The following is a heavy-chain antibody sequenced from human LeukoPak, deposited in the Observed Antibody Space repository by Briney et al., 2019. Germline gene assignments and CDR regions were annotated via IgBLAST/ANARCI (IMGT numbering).Heavy chain of an antibody. D-gene: IGHD6-13*01. CDR3: ARDYQQNAFDI. Sequence: PSETLSLTCTVSGGSISSSSYDWGWLRQPPGKGLEWIGSIYYSGSTYYNPSLKSRVTISVDTSKNQFSLKLSSVTAADTAVYYCARDYQQNAFDIWGQGTMVTVSS. V-gene: IGHV4-39*07. J-gene: IGHJ3*02. CDR2: IYYSGST. CDR1: GGSISSSSYD.